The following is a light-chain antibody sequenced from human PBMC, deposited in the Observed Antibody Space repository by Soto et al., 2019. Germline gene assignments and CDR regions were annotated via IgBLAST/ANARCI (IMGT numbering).Light chain of an antibody. J-gene: IGLJ2*01. Sequence: QSALTQPASVSGSPGQSITISCTGTSSDVGGYNFVSWYQQHPGQAPKLMIYEVRNRPSGVSNRFSASKSGNTASLTISGLQAEDEADYYCSSYTSSSTMVFGGGTKLTVL. CDR2: EVR. CDR1: SSDVGGYNF. V-gene: IGLV2-14*01. CDR3: SSYTSSSTMV.